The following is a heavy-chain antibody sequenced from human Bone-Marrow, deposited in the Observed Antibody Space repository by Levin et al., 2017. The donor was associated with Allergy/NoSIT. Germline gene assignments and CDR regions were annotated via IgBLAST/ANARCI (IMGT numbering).Heavy chain of an antibody. J-gene: IGHJ4*02. D-gene: IGHD3-9*01. CDR1: GYTFTGYY. Sequence: ASVKVSCKASGYTFTGYYMHWVRQAPGQGLEWMGRINPNSGGTNYAQKFQGRVTMTRDTSISTAYMELSRLRSDDTAVYYCARDPPHYDILTGYWSGPRKKYYFDYWGQGTLVTVSS. CDR3: ARDPPHYDILTGYWSGPRKKYYFDY. V-gene: IGHV1-2*06. CDR2: INPNSGGT.